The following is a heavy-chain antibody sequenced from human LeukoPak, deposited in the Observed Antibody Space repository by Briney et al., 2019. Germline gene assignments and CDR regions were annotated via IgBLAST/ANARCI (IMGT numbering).Heavy chain of an antibody. CDR2: ISAYNGNT. D-gene: IGHD2-2*01. V-gene: IGHV1-18*04. CDR1: GYTFTSYG. CDR3: ARVHLEYCSSTSCLWRPALY. Sequence: GASVKVSCKASGYTFTSYGISWVRQAPGQGLEWMGWISAYNGNTNYAQKLQGRVTMTTDTSTSTAYMELRSLRSDDTAVYYCARVHLEYCSSTSCLWRPALYWGQGTLVTVSS. J-gene: IGHJ4*02.